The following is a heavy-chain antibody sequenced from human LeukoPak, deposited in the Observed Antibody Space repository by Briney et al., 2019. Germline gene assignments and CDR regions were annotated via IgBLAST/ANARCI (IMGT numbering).Heavy chain of an antibody. D-gene: IGHD1-7*01. CDR2: IDPESGYT. CDR1: GYTFITSD. CDR3: TRKLRLDEH. V-gene: IGHV1-8*01. Sequence: ASVKVSCKASGYTFITSDISWVRQASGQGLEWMGYIDPESGYTTYAQKFQGRVTMTRDTSTSTAYMELSSLTPDDTAIYYCTRKLRLDEHWGQGTLVAVSS. J-gene: IGHJ4*02.